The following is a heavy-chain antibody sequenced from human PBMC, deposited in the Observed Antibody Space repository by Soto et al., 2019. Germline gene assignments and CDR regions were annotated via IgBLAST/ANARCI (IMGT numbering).Heavy chain of an antibody. V-gene: IGHV4-59*01. D-gene: IGHD4-4*01. CDR2: IYYSGST. Sequence: SETLSLTCTVSGGSISSYYWSWIRQPPGKGLEWIGYIYYSGSTNYNPSLKSRVTISVDTSKNQFSLKLSSVTAADTAVYYCARGDYSNSDFDYWGQGTLVTVSS. CDR3: ARGDYSNSDFDY. J-gene: IGHJ4*02. CDR1: GGSISSYY.